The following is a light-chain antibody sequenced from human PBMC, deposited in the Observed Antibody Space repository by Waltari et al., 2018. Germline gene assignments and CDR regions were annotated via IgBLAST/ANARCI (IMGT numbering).Light chain of an antibody. CDR2: DAS. Sequence: EIVLTQSPATLSLSPGERATLPCRASQSVSSYLAWYQQKPGQAPRLLIYDASTRATGIPARFSGSGSGTDFTLTISSLEPEDFAVYYCQQRSNWPPVWTFGQGTKVEIK. CDR1: QSVSSY. V-gene: IGKV3-11*01. J-gene: IGKJ1*01. CDR3: QQRSNWPPVWT.